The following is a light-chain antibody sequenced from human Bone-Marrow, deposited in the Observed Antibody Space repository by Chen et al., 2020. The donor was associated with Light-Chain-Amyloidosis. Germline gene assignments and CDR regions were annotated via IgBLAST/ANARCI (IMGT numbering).Light chain of an antibody. V-gene: IGKV3-20*01. CDR3: QQYGF. CDR2: GAS. J-gene: IGKJ4*01. Sequence: EIVLTQSPGTLSLSPGERATLSCRASQSVSSSYLAWYQQKPGQAHRLLIYGASSRATGIPDKFSGSGCGTDFTLAISRREHEDCAGYYCQQYGFFGGGTKVEI. CDR1: QSVSSSY.